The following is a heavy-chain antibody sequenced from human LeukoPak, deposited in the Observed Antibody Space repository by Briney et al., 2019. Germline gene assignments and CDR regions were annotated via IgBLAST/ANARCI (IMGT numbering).Heavy chain of an antibody. CDR3: ANTYYYDSSGSPPAWFDP. J-gene: IGHJ5*02. V-gene: IGHV3-23*01. Sequence: GGSLRLSCAASGFTFSSYAMSWVRRAPGKGLEWVSAISGSGGSTYYADSVKGRFTISRDNSKNTLYLQMNSLRAEDTAVYYCANTYYYDSSGSPPAWFDPWGQGTLVTVSS. D-gene: IGHD3-22*01. CDR2: ISGSGGST. CDR1: GFTFSSYA.